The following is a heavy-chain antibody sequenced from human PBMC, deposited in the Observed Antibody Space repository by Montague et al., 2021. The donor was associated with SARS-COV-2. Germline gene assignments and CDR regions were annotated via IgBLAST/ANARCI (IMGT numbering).Heavy chain of an antibody. V-gene: IGHV4-39*01. CDR3: AVELNYFFDY. D-gene: IGHD1-7*01. Sequence: SETLSLTCNVSGDSITNTRYFSCWIRQPPGKALDWIGSIYHNGKTYYNPSLERRALLSIDTSKNQFSLRLSSVIASDTAVYYCAVELNYFFDYWGQGFLVSVSS. J-gene: IGHJ4*02. CDR1: GDSITNTRYF. CDR2: IYHNGKT.